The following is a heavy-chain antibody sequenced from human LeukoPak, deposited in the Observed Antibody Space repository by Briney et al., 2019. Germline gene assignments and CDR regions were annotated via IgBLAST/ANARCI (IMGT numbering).Heavy chain of an antibody. D-gene: IGHD2-2*01. CDR3: ARQVDCSTTTCYPPDFDC. V-gene: IGHV5-10-1*01. Sequence: GESLKISCKGSGYTFTRYWINWLRPMPGKGLEWMGRIDPSDSYTSYSPSFQGHVTISADRSINTAYLQWSSLKASDSAMYYCARQVDCSTTTCYPPDFDCWGQGTLVTVSS. J-gene: IGHJ4*02. CDR1: GYTFTRYW. CDR2: IDPSDSYT.